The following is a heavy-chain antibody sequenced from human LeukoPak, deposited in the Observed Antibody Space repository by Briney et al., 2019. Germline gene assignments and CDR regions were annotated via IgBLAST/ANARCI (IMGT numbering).Heavy chain of an antibody. D-gene: IGHD5-12*01. CDR2: ISSSGSTI. CDR3: ARDTQGYSGYVAYYYGMDV. CDR1: GFTFNSYE. V-gene: IGHV3-48*03. Sequence: GGSLRLSCAASGFTFNSYEMNWVRQAPGKGLEWVSYISSSGSTIYYADSVKGRFTISRDNAKNSLYLQMNSLRAEDTAVYYCARDTQGYSGYVAYYYGMDVWGQGTTVTVSS. J-gene: IGHJ6*02.